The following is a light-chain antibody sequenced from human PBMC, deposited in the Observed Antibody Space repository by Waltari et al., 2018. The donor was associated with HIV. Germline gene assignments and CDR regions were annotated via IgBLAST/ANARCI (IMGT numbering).Light chain of an antibody. CDR1: RGMFDNRND. V-gene: IGKV4-1*01. J-gene: IGKJ4*01. CDR3: QQHYILRST. Sequence: NVMSPSPDSLAVCLGARDTFNCTYSRGMFDNRNDVAWYQQKPGQPPKVLIYWASTRAFAVPDRFSGSGYETDFTLTISRVQGDDVATYYSQQHYILRSTFGGGT. CDR2: WAS.